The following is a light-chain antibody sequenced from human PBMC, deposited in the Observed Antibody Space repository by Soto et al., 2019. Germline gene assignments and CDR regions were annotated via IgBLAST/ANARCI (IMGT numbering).Light chain of an antibody. CDR1: QSVSSSY. CDR3: QQYGSSPPGDT. V-gene: IGKV3-20*01. CDR2: GAS. J-gene: IGKJ2*01. Sequence: EIVLTQSPGTLSLSPGERATLSCRASQSVSSSYLAWYQQKPGQAPRLLIYGASSRATGNRDRFSGSGSGTDFTLTISRLEPEDCAVYYCQQYGSSPPGDTFGQGTKLEIK.